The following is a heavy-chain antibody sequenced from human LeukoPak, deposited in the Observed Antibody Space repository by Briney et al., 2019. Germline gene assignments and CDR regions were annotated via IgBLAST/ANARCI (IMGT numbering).Heavy chain of an antibody. J-gene: IGHJ3*02. D-gene: IGHD1-26*01. CDR3: ARAGRWEGRPHAFDI. Sequence: SETLSLTCAVSGGSFREYYWSWIRQPPGKGLEWVGDMNHSGNTNYNPSLKSRVTISVDTSKNQFSLKLSSVTAADTAVYYCARAGRWEGRPHAFDIWGQGTMVAVSS. CDR1: GGSFREYY. CDR2: MNHSGNT. V-gene: IGHV4-34*01.